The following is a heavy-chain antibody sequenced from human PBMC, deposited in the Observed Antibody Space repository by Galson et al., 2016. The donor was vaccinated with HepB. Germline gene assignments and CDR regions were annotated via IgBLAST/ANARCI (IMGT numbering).Heavy chain of an antibody. Sequence: SETLSLTCAVSGASVSGRNWWSWVRQSPGKGLEWIGEVFHSGDANYNPPLRSRVAMSVDRSKNHVSLRLMSVTAADTAIYYCVSYLIQAWVGSDAFDTWGQGTMVTVSS. CDR2: VFHSGDA. V-gene: IGHV4-4*02. CDR1: GASVSGRNW. J-gene: IGHJ3*02. CDR3: VSYLIQAWVGSDAFDT. D-gene: IGHD3-10*01.